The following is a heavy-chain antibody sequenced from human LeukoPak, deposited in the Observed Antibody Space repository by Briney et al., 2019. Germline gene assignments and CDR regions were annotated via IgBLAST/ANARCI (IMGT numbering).Heavy chain of an antibody. D-gene: IGHD1-1*01. CDR3: ARDGKETLFAFDP. J-gene: IGHJ5*02. CDR1: GGTFSSYA. Sequence: SVKVSCKASGGTFSSYAISWVRQAPGQGLEWMGGIIPIFGTANYAQKFQGRVTITTDESTSTAYMELSSLRSEDTAVCYCARDGKETLFAFDPWGQGTLVTVSS. V-gene: IGHV1-69*05. CDR2: IIPIFGTA.